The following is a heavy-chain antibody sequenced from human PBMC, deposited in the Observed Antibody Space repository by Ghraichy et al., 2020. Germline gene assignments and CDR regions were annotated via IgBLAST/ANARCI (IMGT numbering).Heavy chain of an antibody. D-gene: IGHD2-21*01. CDR3: ARVPCGGDCYMPYWYFDL. CDR1: GFTFSDYY. J-gene: IGHJ2*01. Sequence: GESLNISCAASGFTFSDYYMSWIHQAPGKGLEWVSYISSSGSTIYYADSVKGRFTISRDNAKNSLYLQMNSLRAEDTAVYYCARVPCGGDCYMPYWYFDLWGRGTLVTVSS. V-gene: IGHV3-11*01. CDR2: ISSSGSTI.